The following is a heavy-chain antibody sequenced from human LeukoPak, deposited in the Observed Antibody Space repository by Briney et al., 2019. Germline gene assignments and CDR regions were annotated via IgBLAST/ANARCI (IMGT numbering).Heavy chain of an antibody. CDR1: GFTFSSYS. Sequence: GGSLRLSCAASGFTFSSYSMNRVRQAPRKGLEWVSSISSSSSYIYYADSVKGRFTISRDNAKNSLYLQMNSLRAEDTAVYYCARRLGELSSYYFDYWGQGTLVTVSS. CDR2: ISSSSSYI. V-gene: IGHV3-21*01. D-gene: IGHD3-16*02. J-gene: IGHJ4*02. CDR3: ARRLGELSSYYFDY.